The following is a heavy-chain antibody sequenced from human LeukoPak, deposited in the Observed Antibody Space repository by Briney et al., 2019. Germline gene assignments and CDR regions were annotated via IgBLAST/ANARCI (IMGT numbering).Heavy chain of an antibody. CDR1: GGSISSSSYY. V-gene: IGHV4-39*07. CDR3: ARVPHTLRITMVRGAETGAFDI. J-gene: IGHJ3*02. CDR2: IYYSGST. D-gene: IGHD3-10*01. Sequence: SETLSLTCTVSGGSISSSSYYWGWIRQPPGKGLEWIGSIYYSGSTYYNPSLKSRVTISVDTSKNQFSLKLSSVTAADTAVYYCARVPHTLRITMVRGAETGAFDIWGQGTMVTVSS.